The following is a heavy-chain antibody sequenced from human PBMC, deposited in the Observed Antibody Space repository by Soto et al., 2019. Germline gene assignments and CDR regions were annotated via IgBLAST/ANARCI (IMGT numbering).Heavy chain of an antibody. CDR3: AKGGSFDI. Sequence: QVQLVESGGSVVQPGGSRRLSCAASGFSFSYYGLHWVRQAPGKGLEWLALITHDGYNRYYADSVKGRFTISRDNSKNTIFLQMNRLKSEDTAVYYCAKGGSFDIWGQGTPVTVSS. CDR1: GFSFSYYG. CDR2: ITHDGYNR. V-gene: IGHV3-30*18. J-gene: IGHJ4*02. D-gene: IGHD6-6*01.